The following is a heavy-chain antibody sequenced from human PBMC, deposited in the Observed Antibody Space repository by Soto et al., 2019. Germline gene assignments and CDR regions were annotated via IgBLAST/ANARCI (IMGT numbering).Heavy chain of an antibody. V-gene: IGHV3-30-3*01. D-gene: IGHD3-22*01. J-gene: IGHJ6*02. CDR2: ISYDGSNK. CDR1: GFTFSSYA. Sequence: QVQLVESGGGVVQPGRSLRLSCAASGFTFSSYAMHWVRQAPGKGLEWVAVISYDGSNKYYADSVKGRFTISRDNSKNTLYLQMISLRAEDTAVYYCARVRESSGYSTDYYYGMDVWGQGSTVTVSS. CDR3: ARVRESSGYSTDYYYGMDV.